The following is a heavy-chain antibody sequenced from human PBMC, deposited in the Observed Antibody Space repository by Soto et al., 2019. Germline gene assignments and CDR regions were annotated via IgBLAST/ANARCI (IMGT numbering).Heavy chain of an antibody. CDR3: ARDYYDLLTGYRAEYFQH. Sequence: QVQLQESGPGLVKPSETLSLTCTVSGGSISSYYWSWIRQPPGKGLEWIGYIYYSGSTNYNPSLMIRVTTSVDTSKKQFSMKLSSVTDADTAVYYCARDYYDLLTGYRAEYFQHCGQGTLVTVSS. CDR2: IYYSGST. J-gene: IGHJ1*01. D-gene: IGHD3-9*01. CDR1: GGSISSYY. V-gene: IGHV4-59*01.